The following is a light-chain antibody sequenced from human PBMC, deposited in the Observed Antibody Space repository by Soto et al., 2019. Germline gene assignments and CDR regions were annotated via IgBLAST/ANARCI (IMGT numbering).Light chain of an antibody. CDR3: QHRGRWPRT. CDR2: GAS. J-gene: IGKJ2*01. Sequence: EIVLTQSPATLSLSPGERATLSCRASQSVSSYLAWYQQKPGQAPRLLIYGASNRATGIPARFSGSGSGTDFTLTISSLEPEDFAVYYCQHRGRWPRTFGQGTKLENK. V-gene: IGKV3-11*01. CDR1: QSVSSY.